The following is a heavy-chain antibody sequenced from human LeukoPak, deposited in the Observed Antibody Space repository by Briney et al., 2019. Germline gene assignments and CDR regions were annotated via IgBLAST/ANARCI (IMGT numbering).Heavy chain of an antibody. Sequence: GGSLRLSCAASGFTFSSYGMHWVRQAPGKGLEWVAVISYDGSNKYYADSVKGRFTISRDNSKNTLYLQMNSLRAEDTAVYCCANDGYSYGHYYYYMDVWGKGTTVTVSS. V-gene: IGHV3-30*18. CDR3: ANDGYSYGHYYYYMDV. CDR1: GFTFSSYG. J-gene: IGHJ6*03. CDR2: ISYDGSNK. D-gene: IGHD5-18*01.